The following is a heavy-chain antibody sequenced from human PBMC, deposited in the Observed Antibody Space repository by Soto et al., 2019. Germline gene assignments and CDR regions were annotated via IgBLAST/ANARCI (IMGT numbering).Heavy chain of an antibody. CDR2: IMPIFRTP. D-gene: IGHD3-3*02. CDR3: ARDKDRQQLGGNYYYMLDV. V-gene: IGHV1-69*13. Sequence: QVQLEQSGAEVKKPGSSVKVSCKASGGTVSTSAISWVRQAPGQGLEWMGGIMPIFRTPDYAQKFQGRVTITADESTSTAYMELSGLRSDDTAVYYCARDKDRQQLGGNYYYMLDVWGQGTTVTVSS. CDR1: GGTVSTSA. J-gene: IGHJ6*02.